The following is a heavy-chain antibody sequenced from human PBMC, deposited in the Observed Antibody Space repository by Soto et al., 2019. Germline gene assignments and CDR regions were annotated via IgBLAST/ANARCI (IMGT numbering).Heavy chain of an antibody. CDR2: INHSGST. CDR3: ARLKVLRYFDWSYGYYYYGMDV. Sequence: PSETLSLTCAAYGGSFSGYYWSWIRQPPGKGLEWIGEINHSGSTNYNPSLKSRVTISVDTSKNQFSLKLSSVTAADTAVYYCARLKVLRYFDWSYGYYYYGMDVWGQGTTVTVSS. J-gene: IGHJ6*02. CDR1: GGSFSGYY. D-gene: IGHD3-9*01. V-gene: IGHV4-34*01.